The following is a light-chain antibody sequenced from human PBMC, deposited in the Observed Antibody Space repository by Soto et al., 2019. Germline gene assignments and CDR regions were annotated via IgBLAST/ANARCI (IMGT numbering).Light chain of an antibody. J-gene: IGKJ4*01. V-gene: IGKV3-11*01. CDR3: QQRSNWPPLT. CDR1: QSVSSY. CDR2: DAS. Sequence: EIVLTQSPATLSLSPGERATLSCRASQSVSSYLAWYQQKPGQAPRLLMYDASNRATGIPARFSGSGSATDFTLTISSLEPEDFAVYYCQQRSNWPPLTFGGGTKVEIK.